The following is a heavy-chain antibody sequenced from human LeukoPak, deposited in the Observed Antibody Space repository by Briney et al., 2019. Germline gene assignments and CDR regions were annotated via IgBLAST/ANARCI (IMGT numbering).Heavy chain of an antibody. Sequence: GSSVKVSCKASGGTFSSYAISWVQQAPGQGLEWMGGIIPIFGTANYAQKFQGRVTITADESTSTAYMELSSLRSEDTAVYYCARDDRGPPRNEYYYYGMDVWGQGTTVTVSS. CDR1: GGTFSSYA. CDR3: ARDDRGPPRNEYYYYGMDV. J-gene: IGHJ6*02. V-gene: IGHV1-69*01. CDR2: IIPIFGTA. D-gene: IGHD3-22*01.